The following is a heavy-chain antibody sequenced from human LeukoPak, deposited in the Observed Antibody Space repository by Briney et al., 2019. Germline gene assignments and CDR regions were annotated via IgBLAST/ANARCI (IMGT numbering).Heavy chain of an antibody. Sequence: SETLSLTCTVSGGSISSYYWSWIRQPPGKGLEWIGYIYYSGSTNYNPSLKSRVTISVDTSKNQFSLRLSSVTAADTAVYCCARDRPGYNWFDPWGQGTLVTVSS. CDR2: IYYSGST. CDR3: ARDRPGYNWFDP. CDR1: GGSISSYY. J-gene: IGHJ5*02. D-gene: IGHD2-15*01. V-gene: IGHV4-59*01.